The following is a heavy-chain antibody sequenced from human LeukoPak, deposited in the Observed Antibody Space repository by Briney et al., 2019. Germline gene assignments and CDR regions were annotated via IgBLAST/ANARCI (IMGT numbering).Heavy chain of an antibody. J-gene: IGHJ4*02. Sequence: GGSLSFSSAAYGFTFISYWMGGVAQAPGKGLEGVVDIKQDGSEKSYVHSVKGRCTISRDNAKNSLYLQRNSLRAEDTAVYYCARDKIVGATHFDYWGQGTLVTVSS. CDR3: ARDKIVGATHFDY. D-gene: IGHD1-26*01. CDR1: GFTFISYW. V-gene: IGHV3-7*01. CDR2: IKQDGSEK.